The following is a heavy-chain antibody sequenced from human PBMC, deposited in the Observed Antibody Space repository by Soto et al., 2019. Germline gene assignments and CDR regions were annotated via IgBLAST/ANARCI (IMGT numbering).Heavy chain of an antibody. J-gene: IGHJ4*02. D-gene: IGHD1-26*01. CDR1: GLTFSNFA. Sequence: GGSLRLSCAASGLTFSNFAMSWVRQAPGKGLEWVSAISDSGVKTYYADSVKGRFTISRDSSKNTLYLQMNSLRADDTAVYYCAEGIKWELRLDYWGQGTLVTVSS. CDR2: ISDSGVKT. V-gene: IGHV3-23*01. CDR3: AEGIKWELRLDY.